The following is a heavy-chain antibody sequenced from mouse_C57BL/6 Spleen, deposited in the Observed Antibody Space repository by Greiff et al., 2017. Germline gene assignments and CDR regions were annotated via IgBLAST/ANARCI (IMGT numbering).Heavy chain of an antibody. D-gene: IGHD4-1*01. V-gene: IGHV5-17*01. CDR1: GFTFSDYG. J-gene: IGHJ4*01. CDR3: ARRWDGYYAMDY. Sequence: VQLKESGGGLVKPGGSLKLSCAASGFTFSDYGMHWVRQAPEKGLEWVAYISSGSSTIYYADTVKGRFTISRDNAKNTLFLQMTSLRSEDTAMYYCARRWDGYYAMDYWGQGTSVTVSS. CDR2: ISSGSSTI.